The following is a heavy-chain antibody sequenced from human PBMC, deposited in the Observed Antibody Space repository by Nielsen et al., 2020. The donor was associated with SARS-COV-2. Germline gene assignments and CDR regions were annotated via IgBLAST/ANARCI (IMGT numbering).Heavy chain of an antibody. J-gene: IGHJ6*02. CDR3: ARESSGYDHYNYGMDV. Sequence: LRLSFTVSGCSIISGGYYWCWIRHHPGKGMEWIGYIYFSGRTCYNPSLKSRVTISVDTSKNQFSLSLRSVTAADTAVYYCARESSGYDHYNYGMDVWGQGTTVTVSS. D-gene: IGHD5-12*01. CDR2: IYFSGRT. CDR1: GCSIISGGYY. V-gene: IGHV4-31*03.